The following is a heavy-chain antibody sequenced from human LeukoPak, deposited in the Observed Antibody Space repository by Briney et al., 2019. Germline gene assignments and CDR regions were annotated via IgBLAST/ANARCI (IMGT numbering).Heavy chain of an antibody. V-gene: IGHV1-2*02. Sequence: ASVRVSCKASAYTFTNSFIHWVRQAPGQGLEWMGWIRPNSGATNYAQNFRGRVTMTWDTSISTAFMDLSSLKSDDTAVYFRASDNSGLPPYDPWGQGTLVTVSS. CDR2: IRPNSGAT. J-gene: IGHJ5*02. CDR1: AYTFTNSF. D-gene: IGHD5-12*01. CDR3: ASDNSGLPPYDP.